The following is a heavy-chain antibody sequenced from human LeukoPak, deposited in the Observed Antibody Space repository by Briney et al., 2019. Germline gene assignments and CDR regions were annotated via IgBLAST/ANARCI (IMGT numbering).Heavy chain of an antibody. D-gene: IGHD3-9*01. Sequence: LEWMGWISAYNGNTNYAQKLQGRVTMTTDTSTSTAYMELRSLRSDDTAVYYCARAGLTGYYTWGQGTLVTVSS. V-gene: IGHV1-18*01. CDR2: ISAYNGNT. J-gene: IGHJ4*02. CDR3: ARAGLTGYYT.